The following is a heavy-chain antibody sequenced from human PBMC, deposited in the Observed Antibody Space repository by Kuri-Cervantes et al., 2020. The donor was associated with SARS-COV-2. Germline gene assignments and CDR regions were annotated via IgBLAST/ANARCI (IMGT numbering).Heavy chain of an antibody. V-gene: IGHV4-34*01. J-gene: IGHJ2*01. CDR1: GGSFSGYY. D-gene: IGHD5-12*01. CDR3: ARLTEWLRPPEYWYFDL. CDR2: INHSGST. Sequence: ESLKISCAVYGGSFSGYYWSWIRQPPGKGLEWIGEINHSGSTNYNPSLKSRVTISGDTSKTLFSLKLSSVTAADPAVYYCARLTEWLRPPEYWYFDLWGRGTLVTVSS.